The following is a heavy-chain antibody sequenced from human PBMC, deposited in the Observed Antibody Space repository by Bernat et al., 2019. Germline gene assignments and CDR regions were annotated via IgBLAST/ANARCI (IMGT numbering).Heavy chain of an antibody. Sequence: EVQLLESGGGLVQPGGSLRLSCAASGFTFRSFAMSWVRQAPGKGLEWVSAISGSGGSTYYADSVKGRFTISRDNSKNTLYLQMNSLRAEDTAVYYCAKDPSAWELLQLDYWGQGTLVTASS. D-gene: IGHD1-26*01. CDR3: AKDPSAWELLQLDY. J-gene: IGHJ4*02. CDR1: GFTFRSFA. CDR2: ISGSGGST. V-gene: IGHV3-23*01.